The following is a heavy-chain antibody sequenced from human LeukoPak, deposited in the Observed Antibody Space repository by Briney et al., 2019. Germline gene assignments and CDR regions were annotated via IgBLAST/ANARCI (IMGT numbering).Heavy chain of an antibody. Sequence: PSETLSLTCSVSGGSISGYYWNWIRQPAGKGLEWIGRIYTSGSTNYNPSLETRVTLSLDTSKNEFSLKMTSVTAADTAVYYCARQIGDHHNFDCWGQGTLVTVSS. CDR1: GGSISGYY. V-gene: IGHV4-4*07. J-gene: IGHJ4*02. CDR2: IYTSGST. D-gene: IGHD2-21*01. CDR3: ARQIGDHHNFDC.